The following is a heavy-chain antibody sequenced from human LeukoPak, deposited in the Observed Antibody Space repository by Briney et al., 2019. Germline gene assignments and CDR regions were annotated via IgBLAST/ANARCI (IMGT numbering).Heavy chain of an antibody. CDR2: IKQDGSEK. V-gene: IGHV3-7*01. J-gene: IGHJ4*02. CDR1: GFTLSSYW. D-gene: IGHD3-3*02. CDR3: ARGGYSIFL. Sequence: GGSLRLSCAASGFTLSSYWMSWVRQAPGKGLEWVANIKQDGSEKYYVDSVKGRFTISRDNAKNSLYLQMNSLRAEDTAVYYCARGGYSIFLWGQGTLVTVSS.